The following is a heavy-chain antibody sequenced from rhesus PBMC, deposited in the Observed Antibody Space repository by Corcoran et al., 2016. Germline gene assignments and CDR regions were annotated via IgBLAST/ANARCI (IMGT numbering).Heavy chain of an antibody. Sequence: EVQLVESGGGLVQPGGSLRLSCAASGFTFSDYYMRWVRHVPGKGIAWVSFICNASSYIYSADSVTGRFTISRDNAKNSLSMQMNSLKTEDTSVYYCTGGVRPEYFEFWGQGALVTVSS. V-gene: IGHV3S16*01. J-gene: IGHJ1*01. CDR2: ICNASSYI. CDR3: TGGVRPEYFEF. D-gene: IGHD6-37*01. CDR1: GFTFSDYY.